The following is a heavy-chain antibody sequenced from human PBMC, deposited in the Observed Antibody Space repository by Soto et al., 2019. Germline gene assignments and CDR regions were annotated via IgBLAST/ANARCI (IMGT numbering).Heavy chain of an antibody. J-gene: IGHJ6*02. CDR2: ISSSGSTI. CDR1: GFTFSSYE. Sequence: EVQLVESGGGLVQPGGSLRLSCAASGFTFSSYEMNWVRQAPGKGLEWVSYISSSGSTIYYADSVKGRFTISRDNAKNALYLQMNSLRAEDTAVYYCARDIMISRWPESDYYYYGMDVWGQGNTVTVSS. D-gene: IGHD3-16*01. V-gene: IGHV3-48*03. CDR3: ARDIMISRWPESDYYYYGMDV.